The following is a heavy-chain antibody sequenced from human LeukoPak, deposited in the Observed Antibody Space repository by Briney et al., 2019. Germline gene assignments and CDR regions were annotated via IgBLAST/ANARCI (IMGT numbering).Heavy chain of an antibody. CDR1: GGSISSYY. V-gene: IGHV4-59*01. Sequence: PSEALSLTCTVSGGSISSYYWSWIRQPPGKGLEWIGYIYYSGSTNYNPSLKSRVTISVDTSKNQFSLKLSSVTAADTAVYYCARGNSAIDYWGQGTLVTVSS. CDR2: IYYSGST. CDR3: ARGNSAIDY. J-gene: IGHJ4*02. D-gene: IGHD1-7*01.